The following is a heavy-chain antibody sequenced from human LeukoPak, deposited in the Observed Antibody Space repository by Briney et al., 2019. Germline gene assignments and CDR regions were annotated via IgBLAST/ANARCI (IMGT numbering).Heavy chain of an antibody. CDR2: ISYDGSNK. Sequence: GGSLRLSCAASGFTFSSYAMHWVRQAPGKGLEWVAVISYDGSNKYYADSVKGRFTISRDNSKNTLYLQMNSLRAEDTAVYYCAKDRYYDSSGYQNWFDPWAREPWSPSPQ. CDR1: GFTFSSYA. D-gene: IGHD3-22*01. CDR3: AKDRYYDSSGYQNWFDP. V-gene: IGHV3-30-3*01. J-gene: IGHJ5*02.